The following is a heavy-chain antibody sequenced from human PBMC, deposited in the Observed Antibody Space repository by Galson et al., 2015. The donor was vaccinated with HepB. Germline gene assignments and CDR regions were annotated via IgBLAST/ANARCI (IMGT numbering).Heavy chain of an antibody. CDR3: ARAGGTAMVTYAYFDY. V-gene: IGHV3-11*06. J-gene: IGHJ4*02. D-gene: IGHD5-18*01. Sequence: SLRLSCAASGFTFSDYYMSWIRQAPGKGLEWVSYISSSSSYTNYADSVKGRFTISRDNAKNSLYLQMNSLRAEDTAVYYCARAGGTAMVTYAYFDYWGQETLVTVSS. CDR1: GFTFSDYY. CDR2: ISSSSSYT.